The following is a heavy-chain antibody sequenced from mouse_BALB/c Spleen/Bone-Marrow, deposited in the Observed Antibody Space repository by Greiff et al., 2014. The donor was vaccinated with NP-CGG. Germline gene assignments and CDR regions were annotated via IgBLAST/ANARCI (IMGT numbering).Heavy chain of an antibody. CDR2: IWGDGST. Sequence: VMLVESGPGLVAPSQSLSITCTVSGFSVTSYGVSWVRQPPGKGLEWLGVIWGDGSTNYHSALISRLSISKDNSKSQVLLTLNSLQTDDTATYYCAKQEGFSYAMDYWGQGTSVTVSS. CDR3: AKQEGFSYAMDY. CDR1: GFSVTSYG. V-gene: IGHV2-3*01. J-gene: IGHJ4*01.